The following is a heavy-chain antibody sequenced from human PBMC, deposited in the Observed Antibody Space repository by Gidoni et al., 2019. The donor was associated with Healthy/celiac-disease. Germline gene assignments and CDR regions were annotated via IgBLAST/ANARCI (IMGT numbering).Heavy chain of an antibody. V-gene: IGHV1-8*01. CDR1: GYTLTSHD. J-gene: IGHJ4*02. CDR3: ARGAAGVDY. CDR2: MNPNSGNT. Sequence: QVQPVQAGSEVKKPGASVKVHCNAPGYTLTSHDINWVRPATGQGLEWIGWMNPNSGNTGYAQKFQGRVTMTRNTSISTAYVELSSLGSEDTAVYYCARGAAGVDYWGQGTLVTVSS. D-gene: IGHD6-13*01.